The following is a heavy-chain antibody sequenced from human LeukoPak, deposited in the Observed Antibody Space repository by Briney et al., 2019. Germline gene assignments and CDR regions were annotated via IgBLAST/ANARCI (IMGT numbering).Heavy chain of an antibody. CDR1: GFTFSSYG. J-gene: IGHJ6*02. CDR2: IWYDGSNK. CDR3: ARANTYDSNYYYGMDV. D-gene: IGHD5-12*01. V-gene: IGHV3-33*01. Sequence: GGSLRLSCAASGFTFSSYGMHWVRQAPGKGLEWVAVIWYDGSNKYYADSVKGRFTISRDNSKNTLYLQMNSLRAEDTAVYYCARANTYDSNYYYGMDVWGQGTTVTVSS.